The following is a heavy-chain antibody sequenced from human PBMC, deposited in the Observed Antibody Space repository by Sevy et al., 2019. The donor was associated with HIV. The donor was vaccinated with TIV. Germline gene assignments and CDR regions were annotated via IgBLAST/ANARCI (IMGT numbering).Heavy chain of an antibody. CDR2: IYSGGST. CDR1: GFTVSSNY. CDR3: ARASNSYGVGFDAFDI. V-gene: IGHV3-53*01. D-gene: IGHD5-18*01. Sequence: GGSLRLSCAASGFTVSSNYMSWVRQAPGKGLEWVSVIYSGGSTYSADSVKGRFTISRDNSKNTLYLQMNSLRAEDTAVYYCARASNSYGVGFDAFDIWGQGTMVTVSS. J-gene: IGHJ3*02.